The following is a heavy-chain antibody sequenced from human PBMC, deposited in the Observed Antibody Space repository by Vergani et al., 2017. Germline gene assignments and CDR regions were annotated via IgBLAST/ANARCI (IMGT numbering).Heavy chain of an antibody. V-gene: IGHV1-58*01. D-gene: IGHD6-13*01. J-gene: IGHJ6*02. CDR2: IVVGSGNT. CDR1: GFTFTSSA. CDR3: AAGSSSYYYGMDV. Sequence: QLVQSGAEVKKPGTSVKVSCKASGFTFTSSAVQWVRQAHGQRLEWVGWIVVGSGNTNYAQKFQERVTITRDMSTSTAYMELSSLRSEDTAVYYCAAGSSSYYYGMDVWGQGTTVTVSS.